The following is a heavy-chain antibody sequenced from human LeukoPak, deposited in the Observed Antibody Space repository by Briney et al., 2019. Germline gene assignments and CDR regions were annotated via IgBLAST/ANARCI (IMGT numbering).Heavy chain of an antibody. V-gene: IGHV3-48*03. Sequence: GGSLRLSCAASGFTFSSYEMNWVRQAPGNGLEWVSYISSSGNTIYYADSVKGRFTISRDNAKNSLYLQMNSLRAEDTAVYYCARVSRGFRYYFDYWGQGTLVTVSS. CDR3: ARVSRGFRYYFDY. CDR2: ISSSGNTI. D-gene: IGHD3-10*01. CDR1: GFTFSSYE. J-gene: IGHJ4*02.